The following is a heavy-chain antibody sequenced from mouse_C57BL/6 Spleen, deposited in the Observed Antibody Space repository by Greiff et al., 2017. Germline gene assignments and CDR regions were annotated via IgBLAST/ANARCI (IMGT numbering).Heavy chain of an antibody. CDR3: ARRGSSYGLDY. CDR2: IHPNSGST. V-gene: IGHV1-64*01. J-gene: IGHJ2*01. CDR1: GYTFTSYW. Sequence: VQLQQPGAELVKPGASVKLSCKASGYTFTSYWMHWVKQRPGQGLEWIGMIHPNSGSTNYNEKFKSKATLTVDKSSSTAYMQLSSLTSEDSAVYYCARRGSSYGLDYWGQGTTLTVSS. D-gene: IGHD1-1*01.